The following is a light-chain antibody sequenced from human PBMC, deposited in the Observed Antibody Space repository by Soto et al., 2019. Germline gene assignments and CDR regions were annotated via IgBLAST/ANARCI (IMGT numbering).Light chain of an antibody. V-gene: IGLV2-14*03. CDR2: DVS. CDR3: SSFTISSTLVV. J-gene: IGLJ2*01. Sequence: QSALTQPASVSGSPGQSITISCTGTSSDVGGYNSVSWYQHHPGKAPKLMIYDVSNRPSGISNRFSGSKSGSTASLTISGLQAEDEADYYCSSFTISSTLVVFGGGTQLTVL. CDR1: SSDVGGYNS.